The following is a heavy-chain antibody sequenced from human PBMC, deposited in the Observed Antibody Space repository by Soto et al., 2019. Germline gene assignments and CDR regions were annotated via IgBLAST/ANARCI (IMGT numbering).Heavy chain of an antibody. Sequence: QVQLVQSGAEVKKPGSSVKVSCKASGGTFSSYAISWVRQAPGQGLEWMGGIIPIFGTANYAQKFQGIVTITADESTSTAYMALSSLRSEDTAVYYCARDGYYYDSSGYYYDFDYWGQGTLVTVSS. J-gene: IGHJ4*02. CDR3: ARDGYYYDSSGYYYDFDY. V-gene: IGHV1-69*12. CDR2: IIPIFGTA. CDR1: GGTFSSYA. D-gene: IGHD3-22*01.